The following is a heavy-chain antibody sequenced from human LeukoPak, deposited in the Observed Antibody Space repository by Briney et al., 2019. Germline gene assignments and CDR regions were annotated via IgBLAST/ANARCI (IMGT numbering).Heavy chain of an antibody. D-gene: IGHD1-1*01. CDR2: ISGSGESA. J-gene: IGHJ4*02. Sequence: PGGSLRLSCAASGFTFSSYAVSWVRQAPGKGLDWVSGISGSGESAYYADAVRGRFTISRDNSKNTLYLQMNSLRAEDTAVYYCVRDTPTTGTRYFPYWGQGTLVTVSS. CDR1: GFTFSSYA. V-gene: IGHV3-23*01. CDR3: VRDTPTTGTRYFPY.